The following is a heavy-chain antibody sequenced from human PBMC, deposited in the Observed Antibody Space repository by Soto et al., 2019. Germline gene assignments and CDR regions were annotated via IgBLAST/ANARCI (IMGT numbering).Heavy chain of an antibody. CDR2: INHSGST. Sequence: KPSETLSLTCAVYGGSFSGYYWSWIRQPPGKGLEWIGEINHSGSTNYNPSLKSRVTISVDTSKNQFSLKLSSVTAADTAVYYCARGSSYGGNTRDWGQGTLVTVSS. J-gene: IGHJ4*02. CDR1: GGSFSGYY. D-gene: IGHD2-15*01. CDR3: ARGSSYGGNTRD. V-gene: IGHV4-34*01.